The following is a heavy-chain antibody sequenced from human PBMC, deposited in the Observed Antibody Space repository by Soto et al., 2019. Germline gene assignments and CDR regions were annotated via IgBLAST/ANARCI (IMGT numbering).Heavy chain of an antibody. J-gene: IGHJ4*02. Sequence: QVQLVESGGGVVQPGRSLRLSCAASGFTFSSYGMHWVRQAPGKGLEWVAVISYDGSNKYYADSVKGRFTISRDNSKNTLYVQMNSLRAEDTAVYYCAEPIAAAGSFDYWGQGTLVTVSS. V-gene: IGHV3-30*18. CDR1: GFTFSSYG. CDR3: AEPIAAAGSFDY. D-gene: IGHD6-13*01. CDR2: ISYDGSNK.